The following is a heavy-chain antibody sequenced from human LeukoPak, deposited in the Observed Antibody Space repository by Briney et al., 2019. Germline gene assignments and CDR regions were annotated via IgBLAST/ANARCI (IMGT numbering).Heavy chain of an antibody. CDR3: ASPIGYYYQSNGYYTTDY. V-gene: IGHV3-33*01. Sequence: GGSLRLSCAASGFTFSSYGMHWVRQAPGKGLEWVAIIYYDGSDKYYADSVKGRFTISRDNSKDTLYLQMNSLRAEDTAVYYCASPIGYYYQSNGYYTTDYWGQGTLVTVSS. CDR2: IYYDGSDK. CDR1: GFTFSSYG. D-gene: IGHD3-22*01. J-gene: IGHJ4*02.